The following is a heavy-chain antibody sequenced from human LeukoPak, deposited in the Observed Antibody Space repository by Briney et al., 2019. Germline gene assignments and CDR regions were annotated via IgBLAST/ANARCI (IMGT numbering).Heavy chain of an antibody. Sequence: SVKVSCKASGGTFSSYAISWVRQAPGQGLEWLGRIIPIFGTANYAQKFQGRVTITTDESTSTAYMELSSLRSEDTAVYYCARSPPPRGYSYGRLDGYYFDYWGQGTLVTVSS. J-gene: IGHJ4*02. CDR2: IIPIFGTA. D-gene: IGHD5-18*01. V-gene: IGHV1-69*05. CDR3: ARSPPPRGYSYGRLDGYYFDY. CDR1: GGTFSSYA.